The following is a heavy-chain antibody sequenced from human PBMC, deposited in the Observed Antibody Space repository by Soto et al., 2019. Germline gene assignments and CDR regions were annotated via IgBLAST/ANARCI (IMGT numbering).Heavy chain of an antibody. V-gene: IGHV3-30-3*01. CDR3: ARDLTNGVPSYFDY. Sequence: GGSLRLSCAASGFTLSSYAMHWVRQAPGKGLEWVAVISYDGSNKYYADSVKGRFTISRDNSKNTLYLQMNSLRAEDTAVYYCARDLTNGVPSYFDYWGQGTLVTVS. D-gene: IGHD2-8*01. CDR1: GFTLSSYA. J-gene: IGHJ4*02. CDR2: ISYDGSNK.